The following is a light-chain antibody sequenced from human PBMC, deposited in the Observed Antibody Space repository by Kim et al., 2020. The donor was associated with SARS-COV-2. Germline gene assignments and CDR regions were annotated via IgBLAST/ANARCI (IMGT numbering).Light chain of an antibody. CDR1: QNIGSY. Sequence: IQMTQSPSSLSASVGDRVTITCRASQNIGSYLNWYQQRPGQATKLLIFDTFKLHGGVPSRFSGSASGPNFTLSIDNLQPEYFSTYYCQQSIATPLTFGGGTKLDIK. CDR3: QQSIATPLT. CDR2: DTF. V-gene: IGKV1-39*01. J-gene: IGKJ4*01.